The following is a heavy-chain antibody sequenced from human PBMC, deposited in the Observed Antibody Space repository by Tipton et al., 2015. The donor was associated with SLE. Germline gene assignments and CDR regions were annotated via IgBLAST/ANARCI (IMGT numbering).Heavy chain of an antibody. D-gene: IGHD6-13*01. CDR1: GHSISRGFY. CDR3: TRAELSSNWYMYWHFDP. V-gene: IGHV4-38-2*02. CDR2: IDHSGVT. J-gene: IGHJ2*01. Sequence: TLSLTCSVPGHSISRGFYWGWIRQSPGKGLEGIGDIDHSGVTHYNPSLKSRVTISRDTSGNQFSLNLSSVTASDTAVYFCTRAELSSNWYMYWHFDPCGRGTLVTVSS.